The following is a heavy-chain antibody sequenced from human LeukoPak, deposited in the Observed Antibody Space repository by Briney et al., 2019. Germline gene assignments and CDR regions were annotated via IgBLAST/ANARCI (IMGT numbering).Heavy chain of an antibody. CDR1: GYTFTSYG. J-gene: IGHJ4*02. V-gene: IGHV1-18*01. Sequence: ASVKVSCKASGYTFTSYGISWVRQAPGQGLEWMGWISAYNGNTNYAQKLQGRVTMTTDTSTSTAYMELRSLRSDDTAVYYCARERVLQLVPDTHFDYWGQGTLVTVSS. D-gene: IGHD6-6*01. CDR2: ISAYNGNT. CDR3: ARERVLQLVPDTHFDY.